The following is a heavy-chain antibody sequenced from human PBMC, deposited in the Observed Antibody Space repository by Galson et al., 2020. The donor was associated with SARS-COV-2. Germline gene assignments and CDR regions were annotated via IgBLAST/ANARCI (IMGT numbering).Heavy chain of an antibody. Sequence: GESLKISCAASGFIFSSYGMHWVRQAPGKGPEWVALVSYDGRIKYYADSVRGRFTISRDNSKETLFLQVNNLRAEDTGVYYCAKDSERGSGGSCDEYYYYGMDVWGQGTTVTVSS. D-gene: IGHD2-15*01. CDR3: AKDSERGSGGSCDEYYYYGMDV. CDR2: VSYDGRIK. V-gene: IGHV3-30*18. J-gene: IGHJ6*02. CDR1: GFIFSSYG.